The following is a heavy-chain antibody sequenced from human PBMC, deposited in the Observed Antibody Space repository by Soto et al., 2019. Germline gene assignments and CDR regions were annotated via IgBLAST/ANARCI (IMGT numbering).Heavy chain of an antibody. Sequence: GGSLRLSCAASGFTFSDYYMSWIRQAPGKGLEWVSYISSSGSTIYYADSVKGRFTISRDNAKNSLYLQMNSLRAEDTAVYYCARSLLYCSGGSCYSVYYYYYMDVWGKGTTVTVSS. CDR1: GFTFSDYY. V-gene: IGHV3-11*01. CDR3: ARSLLYCSGGSCYSVYYYYYMDV. J-gene: IGHJ6*03. CDR2: ISSSGSTI. D-gene: IGHD2-15*01.